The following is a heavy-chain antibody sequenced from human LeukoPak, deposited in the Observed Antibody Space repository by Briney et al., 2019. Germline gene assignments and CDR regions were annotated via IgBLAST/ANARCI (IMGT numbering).Heavy chain of an antibody. V-gene: IGHV1-18*01. CDR2: ISAYNGNT. Sequence: GSVKVSCKASGYTFTSYGISWVRQAPGQGLEWMGWISAYNGNTNYAQKLQGRVTMTTDTSTSTAYMELRSLRSDDTAVYYCARHPYSGSYYYYYGMDVWGQGTTVTVSS. CDR1: GYTFTSYG. CDR3: ARHPYSGSYYYYYGMDV. J-gene: IGHJ6*02. D-gene: IGHD1-26*01.